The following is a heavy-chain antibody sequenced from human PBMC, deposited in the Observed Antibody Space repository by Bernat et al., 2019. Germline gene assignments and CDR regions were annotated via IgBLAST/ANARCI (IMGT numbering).Heavy chain of an antibody. J-gene: IGHJ3*02. CDR1: GYTFTHHG. V-gene: IGHV1-18*04. Sequence: QVQLVQSGAEVKNPGASVKVSCKASGYTFTHHGINWMRQAPGQGLEWMGWISGYNGDTIYAQKLQGRVTMTTDTSTSTAYMELRSLRSDDTAVYYCAREGGYGGNSGHAFDIWGQGTMVTVSS. D-gene: IGHD4-23*01. CDR3: AREGGYGGNSGHAFDI. CDR2: ISGYNGDT.